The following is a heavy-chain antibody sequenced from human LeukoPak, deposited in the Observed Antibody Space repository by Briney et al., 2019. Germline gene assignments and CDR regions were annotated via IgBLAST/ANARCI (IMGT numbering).Heavy chain of an antibody. CDR1: GYSFTSYW. V-gene: IGHV5-51*01. D-gene: IGHD3-22*01. CDR2: IYPGDSDT. Sequence: GESLKISCKGSGYSFTSYWIGWVRQMPGKGLEWMGIIYPGDSDTRYSPSFQGQVAISADKSISTAYLQWSSLKASDTAMYYCARPEYYDSSGYHYYFDYWGQGTLVTVSS. CDR3: ARPEYYDSSGYHYYFDY. J-gene: IGHJ4*02.